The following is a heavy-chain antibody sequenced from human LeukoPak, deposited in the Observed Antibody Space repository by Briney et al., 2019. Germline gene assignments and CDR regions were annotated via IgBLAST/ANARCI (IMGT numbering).Heavy chain of an antibody. V-gene: IGHV3-73*01. J-gene: IGHJ5*02. D-gene: IGHD1-26*01. CDR2: IDKKDKGYATAT. Sequence: GGSLKLSCAASGFAFSGSAIHWVRQSSGKGLEWVGQIDKKDKGYATATAYAASVKGRFTISRDDSINTAYLQMKSLKAEDTALYCTRDSGTYNWFDPWGQGTLVTVSS. CDR1: GFAFSGSA. CDR3: RDSGTYNWFDP.